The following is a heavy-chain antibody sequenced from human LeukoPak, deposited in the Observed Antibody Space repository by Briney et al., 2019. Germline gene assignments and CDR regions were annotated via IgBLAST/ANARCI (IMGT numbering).Heavy chain of an antibody. V-gene: IGHV1-18*01. J-gene: IGHJ5*02. CDR1: GYTFTSYG. CDR2: ISAYNGNT. CDR3: ARDATPYYDFWSGSLS. Sequence: ASVKVSCKASGYTFTSYGISWVRQAPGQGLEWMGWISAYNGNTNYAQKLQGRVTMTTDTSTSTAYMELRSLRSDDTAVYYCARDATPYYDFWSGSLSWGQGTLVTVSS. D-gene: IGHD3-3*01.